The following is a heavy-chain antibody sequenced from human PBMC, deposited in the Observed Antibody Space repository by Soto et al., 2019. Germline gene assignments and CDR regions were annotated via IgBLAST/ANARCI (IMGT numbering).Heavy chain of an antibody. Sequence: SSVKVSCTASGGTFGSYTISWVRQAPREGLEWMGGIIPIFGTANYAQKFQGRVTITADESTSTAYMELSSLRSEDTAVYYCASCGSTSCYNGYYYYGMDVWGQGTTVTVSS. V-gene: IGHV1-69*13. CDR3: ASCGSTSCYNGYYYYGMDV. CDR2: IIPIFGTA. CDR1: GGTFGSYT. J-gene: IGHJ6*02. D-gene: IGHD2-2*02.